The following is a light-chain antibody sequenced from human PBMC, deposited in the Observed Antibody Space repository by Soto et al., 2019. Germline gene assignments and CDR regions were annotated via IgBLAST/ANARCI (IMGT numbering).Light chain of an antibody. CDR2: DAS. CDR3: QQRGIWPLS. J-gene: IGKJ4*01. V-gene: IGKV3-11*01. CDR1: QSVSSF. Sequence: EIVLAQSPATLSLSPGERATLSCRASQSVSSFLAWYQQKPGQAPRLLIYDASNRATGIPARFSGSGSGTDFTLTISSLEPEDFAVYYCQQRGIWPLSFGGGTKVEIK.